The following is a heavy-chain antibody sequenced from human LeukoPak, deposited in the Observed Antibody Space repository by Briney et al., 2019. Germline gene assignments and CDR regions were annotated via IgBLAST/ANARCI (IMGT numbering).Heavy chain of an antibody. Sequence: GGSLRLSCTASGFTFSDYWMTWVRQAPGKGLEWVANIKQDGSEKDYVDSVKGRFTISRDNAKNSLYLQMDSLRVEDTAVYYCARKGGYSSGYYYWGQGTLVTVSS. V-gene: IGHV3-7*01. CDR1: GFTFSDYW. CDR3: ARKGGYSSGYYY. D-gene: IGHD3-22*01. J-gene: IGHJ4*02. CDR2: IKQDGSEK.